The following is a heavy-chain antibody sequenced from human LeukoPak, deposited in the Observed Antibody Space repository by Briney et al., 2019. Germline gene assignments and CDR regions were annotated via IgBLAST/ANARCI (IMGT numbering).Heavy chain of an antibody. CDR2: IYYTKTT. D-gene: IGHD3-9*01. J-gene: IGHJ4*02. CDR1: GGSISSSSYY. CDR3: ARHPLNYEILTEHFDC. V-gene: IGHV4-39*01. Sequence: SETLSLTCTVSGGSISSSSYYWGWIRQPPGKGLEWIGSIYYTKTTYYNPSLKSRVTISVDTSKNQFSLKLSSVTAADTAVYYCARHPLNYEILTEHFDCWGQGTLVTVSS.